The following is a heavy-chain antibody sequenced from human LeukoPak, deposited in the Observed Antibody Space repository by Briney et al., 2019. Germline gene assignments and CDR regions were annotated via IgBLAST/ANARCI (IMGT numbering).Heavy chain of an antibody. CDR3: PQDHAASSDWYFDL. J-gene: IGHJ2*01. V-gene: IGHV3-23*01. D-gene: IGHD2-15*01. Sequence: GGSLRLSCAASGFTFSSYGMSWVRQAPGKGLEWVSAISGSGGSTYYADSVKGRFTISRDNSKNTLYLQMNRLRAQATAAYYCPQDHAASSDWYFDLWGRGTLVTVSS. CDR2: ISGSGGST. CDR1: GFTFSSYG.